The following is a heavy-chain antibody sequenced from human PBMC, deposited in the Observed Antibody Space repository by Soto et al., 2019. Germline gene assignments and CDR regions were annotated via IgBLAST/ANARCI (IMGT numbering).Heavy chain of an antibody. CDR3: ARGLRRTVLRFLDLSENYYYYMDV. V-gene: IGHV1-8*01. J-gene: IGHJ6*03. CDR1: GYTFTSYD. CDR2: MNPNSGNT. D-gene: IGHD3-3*01. Sequence: GASVKVSCKASGYTFTSYDINWVRQATGQGLEWMGWMNPNSGNTGYAQKFQGRVTMTRNTSISTAYMELSSLRSEDTAVYYCARGLRRTVLRFLDLSENYYYYMDVWGKGTTVTVSS.